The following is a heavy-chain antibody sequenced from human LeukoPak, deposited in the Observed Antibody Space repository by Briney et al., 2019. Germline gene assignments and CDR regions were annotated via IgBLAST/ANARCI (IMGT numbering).Heavy chain of an antibody. Sequence: SETLSLTCTVSGGSISSYYWSWIRQPPGKGLEWIGYIYYSGITNYNPSLKSRVTMSVDTSRNQFSLRLNSVTAADTAVYRCARRLAVTGRYYFDYWGQGSLVTVSS. J-gene: IGHJ4*02. CDR2: IYYSGIT. CDR3: ARRLAVTGRYYFDY. V-gene: IGHV4-59*01. CDR1: GGSISSYY. D-gene: IGHD4-11*01.